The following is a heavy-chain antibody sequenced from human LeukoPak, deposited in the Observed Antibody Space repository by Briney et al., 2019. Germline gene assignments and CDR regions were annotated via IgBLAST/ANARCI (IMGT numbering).Heavy chain of an antibody. CDR3: ARDSGWLRFDY. CDR2: IDNSRST. V-gene: IGHV4-59*02. Sequence: TSSETLSLTYTVSGGSVSPYYWSWIRQPPGKGLEWIGYIDNSRSTNYNPSLKSRVTMSLDTPKNQFSLKLSSVTAADTAVYYCARDSGWLRFDYWGQGTLVTVSS. CDR1: GGSVSPYY. J-gene: IGHJ4*02. D-gene: IGHD3-10*01.